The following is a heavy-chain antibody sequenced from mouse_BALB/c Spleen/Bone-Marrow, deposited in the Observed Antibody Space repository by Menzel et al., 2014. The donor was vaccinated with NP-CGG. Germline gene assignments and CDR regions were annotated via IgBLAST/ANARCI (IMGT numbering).Heavy chain of an antibody. CDR2: INPDSSTI. D-gene: IGHD1-2*01. J-gene: IGHJ2*01. V-gene: IGHV4-1*02. CDR1: GFDFSRYW. Sequence: DVQLQESGGGLVQPGGFLKLSCAASGFDFSRYWMSWVRQAPGKGLEWIGEINPDSSTINYTPSLKDKFIISRDNAKNTLFLQMSKVRSEDTALYYCARQSYYGYSDYWGQGTTLTVSS. CDR3: ARQSYYGYSDY.